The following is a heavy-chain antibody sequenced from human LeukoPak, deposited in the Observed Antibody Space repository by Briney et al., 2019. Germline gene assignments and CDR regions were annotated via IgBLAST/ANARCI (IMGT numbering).Heavy chain of an antibody. V-gene: IGHV4-34*01. CDR3: ARFSRNVPYYYGSGSYNWFDP. CDR1: GGSFSGYY. Sequence: SETLSLTCAVYGGSFSGYYWSWIRQPPGKGLEWIGEINHSGSTNYNPSLKSRVTISVDTSKNQFSLKLSSVTAADTAVYYCARFSRNVPYYYGSGSYNWFDPWGQGTLVTVSS. D-gene: IGHD3-10*01. CDR2: INHSGST. J-gene: IGHJ5*02.